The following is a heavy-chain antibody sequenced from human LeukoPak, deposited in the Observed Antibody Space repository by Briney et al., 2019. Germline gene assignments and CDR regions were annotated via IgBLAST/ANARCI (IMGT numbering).Heavy chain of an antibody. Sequence: SETLSLTCTVSGGSISSYYWSWIRQPPGKGLEWIGYIYYSGGTNYNPSLKSRVTISVDTSKNQFSLKLSSVTAADTAVYYCARAIFIAAADPNWFDPWGQGTLVTVSS. CDR1: GGSISSYY. V-gene: IGHV4-59*01. J-gene: IGHJ5*02. CDR2: IYYSGGT. D-gene: IGHD6-13*01. CDR3: ARAIFIAAADPNWFDP.